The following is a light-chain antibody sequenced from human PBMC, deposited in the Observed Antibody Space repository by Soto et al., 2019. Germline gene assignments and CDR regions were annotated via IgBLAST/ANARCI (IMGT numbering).Light chain of an antibody. CDR2: DAS. V-gene: IGKV3-20*01. Sequence: IVLTNSQVNLSLSPVERVTLSCRASQSLSSGYLAWYQQKFGQAPRLLIYDASRRATGIPERFSGSGSGTDFTPTINRLETEDFAVYYCQQYGSSPTFGLGTKVDIK. CDR3: QQYGSSPT. J-gene: IGKJ1*01. CDR1: QSLSSGY.